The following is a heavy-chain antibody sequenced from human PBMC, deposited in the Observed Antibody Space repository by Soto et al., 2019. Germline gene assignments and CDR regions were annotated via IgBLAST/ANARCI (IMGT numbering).Heavy chain of an antibody. V-gene: IGHV1-18*04. CDR1: GYTFTSYG. D-gene: IGHD3-16*02. CDR3: AREPRDYVWGSYRYRGGDY. CDR2: ISAYNGNT. Sequence: QVQLVQSGAEVKKPGASVKVSCKASGYTFTSYGISWVRQAPGQGLEWMGWISAYNGNTNYAQKLQGRVTMTTDTCTSTAYMELRRLRSDDTAVYYCAREPRDYVWGSYRYRGGDYWGQGTLVTVSS. J-gene: IGHJ4*02.